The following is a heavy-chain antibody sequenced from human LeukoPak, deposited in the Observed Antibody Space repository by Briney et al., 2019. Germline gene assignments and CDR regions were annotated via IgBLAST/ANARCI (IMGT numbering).Heavy chain of an antibody. CDR2: IYTTGST. D-gene: IGHD1-1*01. CDR3: AACLSATWAIDY. Sequence: SETLSLTCTVSGGSISSGSYYWSWIRQPAGKGLEWIGRIYTTGSTNYNPSLKSRLTISVDTSKNQFSLKLSSVTAADTAVYYCAACLSATWAIDYWGQGTLVTVSS. CDR1: GGSISSGSYY. J-gene: IGHJ4*02. V-gene: IGHV4-61*02.